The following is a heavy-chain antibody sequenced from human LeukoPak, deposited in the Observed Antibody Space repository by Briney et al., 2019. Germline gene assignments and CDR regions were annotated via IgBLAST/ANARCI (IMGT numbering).Heavy chain of an antibody. CDR2: INPNSGGT. D-gene: IGHD2-2*01. CDR1: GYTFTGYY. J-gene: IGHJ4*02. Sequence: ASVKVSCKASGYTFTGYYMHWVRQAPGQGLEWMGWINPNSGGTNYAQKFQGRVTMPRDTSISTAYMELSRLRSDDTAVYYCARSSSTSCYEFDYWGQGTLVTVSS. CDR3: ARSSSTSCYEFDY. V-gene: IGHV1-2*02.